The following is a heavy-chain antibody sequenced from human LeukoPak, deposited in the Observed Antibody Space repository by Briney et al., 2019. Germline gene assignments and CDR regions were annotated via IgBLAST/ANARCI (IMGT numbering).Heavy chain of an antibody. D-gene: IGHD1/OR15-1a*01. V-gene: IGHV3-21*01. J-gene: IGHJ4*02. CDR1: GFTFSTYG. CDR2: ISSDNDI. CDR3: ARDRAVSPNTFDY. Sequence: KSGGSLRLSCAASGFTFSTYGMNWVRQAPGKGLEWVSSISSDNDIYYADSMKGQFTISRDNAKDSLYLQMNSLRAEDTAVYYCARDRAVSPNTFDYWGQGALVTVSS.